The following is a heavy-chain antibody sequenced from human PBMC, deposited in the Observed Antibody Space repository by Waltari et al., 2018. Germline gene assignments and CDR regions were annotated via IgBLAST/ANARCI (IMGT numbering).Heavy chain of an antibody. CDR2: ITHIFGTE. CDR3: ASGYSSFFDAFDI. J-gene: IGHJ3*02. Sequence: QVQLVQSGDEVKKPGSSVKVSCKASGGTFSSYAISWVRQAPGQGPGWMGGITHIFGTENYAKKFQGSVTISTDESRRAAYVVRSRLTSDDAAVYCGASGYSSFFDAFDIWGQGTMVTVSS. D-gene: IGHD6-19*01. CDR1: GGTFSSYA. V-gene: IGHV1-69*05.